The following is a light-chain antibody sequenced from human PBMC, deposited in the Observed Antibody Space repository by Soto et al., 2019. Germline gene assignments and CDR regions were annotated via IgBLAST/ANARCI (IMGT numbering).Light chain of an antibody. V-gene: IGLV2-11*01. CDR2: DVS. CDR1: SSDVGAYNF. CDR3: CSYAGTYSPV. Sequence: QSALTQPPSVSGSPGQSVTISCTGTSSDVGAYNFVSWYQQYPGKAPKLIIFDVSARPSGVPDRFSGSKSGNTASLTISGVQADDEADYYCCSYAGTYSPVLGGGTKLTVL. J-gene: IGLJ2*01.